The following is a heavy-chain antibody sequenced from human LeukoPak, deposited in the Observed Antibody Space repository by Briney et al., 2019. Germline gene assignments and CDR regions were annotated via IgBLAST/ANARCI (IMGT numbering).Heavy chain of an antibody. V-gene: IGHV1-18*01. D-gene: IGHD3-10*01. CDR2: ISAYNGNT. J-gene: IGHJ4*02. CDR3: ARDTPYYYGSGSYWGNSEKGYFDY. CDR1: GYTFTSYG. Sequence: ASVKVSCKASGYTFTSYGISWVRQAPGQGLEWMGWISAYNGNTNYAQKLQGRVTITADKSTSTAYMELRSLRSDDTAVYYCARDTPYYYGSGSYWGNSEKGYFDYWGQGTLVTVSS.